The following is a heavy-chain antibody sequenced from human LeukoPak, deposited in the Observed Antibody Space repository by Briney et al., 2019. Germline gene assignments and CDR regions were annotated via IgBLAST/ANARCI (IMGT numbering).Heavy chain of an antibody. J-gene: IGHJ5*02. CDR3: ARDSLPKYYDFWSGYSDNWFDP. V-gene: IGHV3-23*01. CDR2: ISGSGGST. Sequence: PGGSLRLSCAASGFTFSSYAMSWVRQAPGKGLEWVSAISGSGGSTYYADSVKGRFTISRDNAKNSLYLQMNSLRAEDTAVYYCARDSLPKYYDFWSGYSDNWFDPWGQGTLVTVSS. D-gene: IGHD3-3*01. CDR1: GFTFSSYA.